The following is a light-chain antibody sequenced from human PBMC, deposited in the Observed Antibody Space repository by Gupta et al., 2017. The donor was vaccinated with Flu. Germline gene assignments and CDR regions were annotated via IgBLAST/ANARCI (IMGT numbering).Light chain of an antibody. CDR1: SSNIGNNY. Sequence: QSVLTQPPSVSPAPGQKVTISCSGSSSNIGNNYVSWYQQLPGTAPKLLIYDNNKRPSGIPDRFSGSKSGTSATLGITGPQTGDEADYYCGTWDSSLSAGLFGGGTKLTVL. CDR2: DNN. J-gene: IGLJ2*01. V-gene: IGLV1-51*01. CDR3: GTWDSSLSAGL.